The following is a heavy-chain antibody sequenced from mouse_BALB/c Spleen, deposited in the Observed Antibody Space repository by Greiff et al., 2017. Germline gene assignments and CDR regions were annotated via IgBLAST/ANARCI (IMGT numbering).Heavy chain of an antibody. Sequence: QLVESGPELMKPGASVKISCKASGYSFTSYYMHWVKQSHGKSLEWIGYIDPFNGGTSYNQKFKGKATLTVDKSSSTAYMHLSSLTSEDSAVYYCARTGITTANYFDYWGQGTTLTVSS. CDR3: ARTGITTANYFDY. D-gene: IGHD1-2*01. V-gene: IGHV1S135*01. CDR1: GYSFTSYY. J-gene: IGHJ2*01. CDR2: IDPFNGGT.